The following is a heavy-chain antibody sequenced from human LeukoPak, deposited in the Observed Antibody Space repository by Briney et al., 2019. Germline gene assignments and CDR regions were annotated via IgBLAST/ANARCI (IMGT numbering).Heavy chain of an antibody. CDR3: ARHLDRHYYGSGSYSNGEYYYGMDV. J-gene: IGHJ6*02. V-gene: IGHV5-51*01. D-gene: IGHD3-10*01. Sequence: GESLKISCKGSGYSFTSYWIGWVRQMPGKGLEWMGIIYPGDSDTRYSPSFQGQVTISADKSISTAYLQWSSLKASDTAMYYCARHLDRHYYGSGSYSNGEYYYGMDVWGQGTTVTVSS. CDR1: GYSFTSYW. CDR2: IYPGDSDT.